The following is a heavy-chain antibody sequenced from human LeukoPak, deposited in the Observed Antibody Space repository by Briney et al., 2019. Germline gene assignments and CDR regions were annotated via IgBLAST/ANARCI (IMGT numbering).Heavy chain of an antibody. CDR3: ATATSGYSKIDY. CDR2: IYYSGST. CDR1: GGSISSGGYY. Sequence: NPSETLSLTCTVPGGSISSGGYYWSWIRQHPGKGLEWIGYIYYSGSTYYNPSLKSRVTISVDTSKNQFSLKLSSVTAADTAVYYCATATSGYSKIDYWGQGTLVTVSS. D-gene: IGHD5-12*01. J-gene: IGHJ4*02. V-gene: IGHV4-31*03.